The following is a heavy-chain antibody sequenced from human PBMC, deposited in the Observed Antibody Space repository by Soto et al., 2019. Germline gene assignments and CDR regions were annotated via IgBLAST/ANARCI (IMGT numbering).Heavy chain of an antibody. D-gene: IGHD3-16*01. CDR3: TRASSLDFDF. J-gene: IGHJ4*02. CDR1: GFTFGDYA. V-gene: IGHV3-49*04. Sequence: SLRLSCTTSGFTFGDYALSWVRQAPGKGLEWVGFIRRNAYGGTTDYAASVKGRFNISRDDSKSIAYLQMNSLRTEDTALYYCTRASSLDFDFWGQGTLVTVSS. CDR2: IRRNAYGGTT.